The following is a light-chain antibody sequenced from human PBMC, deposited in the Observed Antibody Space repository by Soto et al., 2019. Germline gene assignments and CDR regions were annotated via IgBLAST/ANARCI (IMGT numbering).Light chain of an antibody. CDR1: SSDVGGYNY. Sequence: QSALTQPASVSGSPGQSITISCTGTSSDVGGYNYVSWYQQHPGKAPKLMIYEVRNRPSGVSHRFSGSKSANTASLTISGLQAEDEADYYCSSYTSSSPYVFGTWTKVTVL. V-gene: IGLV2-14*01. CDR3: SSYTSSSPYV. CDR2: EVR. J-gene: IGLJ1*01.